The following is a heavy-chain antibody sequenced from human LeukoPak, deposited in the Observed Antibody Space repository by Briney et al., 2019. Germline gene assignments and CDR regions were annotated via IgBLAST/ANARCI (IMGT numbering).Heavy chain of an antibody. Sequence: SETLSLTCTVSGGSISSYYWSWIRQPPGKGLEWIGYIYYSGSTNYNPSLKSRVTMSVDTSKNQFSLKLSSVTAADTAVYYCARDFWLDAFDIWGQGTMVTVSS. D-gene: IGHD3-3*01. CDR1: GGSISSYY. J-gene: IGHJ3*02. CDR3: ARDFWLDAFDI. V-gene: IGHV4-59*12. CDR2: IYYSGST.